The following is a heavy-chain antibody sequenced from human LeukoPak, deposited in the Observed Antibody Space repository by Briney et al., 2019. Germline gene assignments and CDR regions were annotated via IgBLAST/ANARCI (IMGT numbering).Heavy chain of an antibody. D-gene: IGHD6-13*01. CDR3: ARGIGYSSSWYRRNWFDP. Sequence: SETLSLTCAVYGGSLSGYYWSWIRQPPGKGLEWIGEINHSGSTNYNPSLKSRVTISVDTSKNQFSLKLSSATAADTAVYYCARGIGYSSSWYRRNWFDPWGQGTLVTVSS. CDR2: INHSGST. V-gene: IGHV4-34*01. CDR1: GGSLSGYY. J-gene: IGHJ5*02.